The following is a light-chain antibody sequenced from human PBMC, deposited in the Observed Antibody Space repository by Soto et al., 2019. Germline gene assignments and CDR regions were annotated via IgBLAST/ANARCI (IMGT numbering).Light chain of an antibody. CDR2: GAS. CDR3: QQLNSYPIT. J-gene: IGKJ5*01. Sequence: GLTQSAGTLSLSPGERATLSCRASQTVTSNFLAWYQEKPGQAPRLLIYGASSRATGIPDRFSGSGSGTEFTLTISSLQPEDFGIYYCQQLNSYPITFGQGTRLEIK. CDR1: QTVTSNF. V-gene: IGKV3-20*01.